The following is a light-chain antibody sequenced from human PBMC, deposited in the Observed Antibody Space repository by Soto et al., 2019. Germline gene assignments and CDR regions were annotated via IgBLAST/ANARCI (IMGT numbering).Light chain of an antibody. CDR3: QQANSFPRS. CDR2: GAS. V-gene: IGKV1-5*01. J-gene: IGKJ5*01. CDR1: QSITNW. Sequence: DIQLTQSPSTLSASVGDRVTLTCRASQSITNWLAWYQQKPGKAPKPLIYGASSLESGVPSRFSDSGSGTDFTLTISNLQPEDFATYYCQQANSFPRSFGQGTRLEIK.